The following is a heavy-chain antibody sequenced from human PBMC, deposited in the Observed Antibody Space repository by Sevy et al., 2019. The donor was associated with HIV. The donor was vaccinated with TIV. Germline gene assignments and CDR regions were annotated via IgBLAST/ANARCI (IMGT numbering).Heavy chain of an antibody. CDR2: IDNTGSI. V-gene: IGHV4-61*01. D-gene: IGHD2-15*01. CDR1: GGSVSSGSYY. Sequence: SETLSLTCTVSGGSVSSGSYYWSWIRQPSGKGLEWIGYIDNTGSIRYKSSLKSRVTISRDTSKNQFSLKMGSVTAADTAVYYCASGYCSGGSCHASIYWGQGTQVTVSS. CDR3: ASGYCSGGSCHASIY. J-gene: IGHJ4*02.